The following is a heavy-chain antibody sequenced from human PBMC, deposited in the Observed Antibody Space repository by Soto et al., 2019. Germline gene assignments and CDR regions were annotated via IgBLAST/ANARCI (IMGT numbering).Heavy chain of an antibody. D-gene: IGHD3-22*01. CDR2: ISYSGST. Sequence: QVQLQESGPGLVKPSQTLSLTCTVSGGSISSGGYYWSWIRQHPGKGLEWIGYISYSGSTYYNPSLESRLPISVATAKTQFSLKLSSVTAADTAVYYCARDALSRDSIWGQGTLVTVSS. J-gene: IGHJ4*02. V-gene: IGHV4-31*03. CDR1: GGSISSGGYY. CDR3: ARDALSRDSI.